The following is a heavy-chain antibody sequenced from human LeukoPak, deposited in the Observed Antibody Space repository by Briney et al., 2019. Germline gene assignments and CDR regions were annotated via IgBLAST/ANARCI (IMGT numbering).Heavy chain of an antibody. CDR2: ISYDGSNE. D-gene: IGHD5-24*01. Sequence: GGSLRLSCAASGFTLGSYGMHWVRQAPGKGLEWVASISYDGSNEYYGDSVKGRFSVSRDNSKNTLYLHMNSLRAEDTAEYYCAKEREMATRYYFDYWGQGTLVTVSS. V-gene: IGHV3-30*18. J-gene: IGHJ4*02. CDR1: GFTLGSYG. CDR3: AKEREMATRYYFDY.